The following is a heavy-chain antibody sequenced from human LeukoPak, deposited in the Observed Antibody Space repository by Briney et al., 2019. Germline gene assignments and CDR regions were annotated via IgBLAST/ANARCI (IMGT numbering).Heavy chain of an antibody. CDR1: GGSISSYY. Sequence: SETLSLTCTVSGGSISSYYWSWIRQPPGKGLEWIRYIYYSGSTNYNPSLKSRVTISVDTSKNQFSLKLSSVIAADTAVYYCARAGTTGGAFDIWGQGTMVTVSS. CDR3: ARAGTTGGAFDI. J-gene: IGHJ3*02. D-gene: IGHD4-17*01. CDR2: IYYSGST. V-gene: IGHV4-59*01.